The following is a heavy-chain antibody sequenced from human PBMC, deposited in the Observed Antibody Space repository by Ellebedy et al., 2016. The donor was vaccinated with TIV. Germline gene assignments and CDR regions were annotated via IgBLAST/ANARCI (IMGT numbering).Heavy chain of an antibody. J-gene: IGHJ6*02. Sequence: AASVKVSCKASGYTFSGYFLHWVRQAPRQGLDWMGWINSNNGDTNYAQKFQERVTITRDMSTSTAYMELSSLSSDDTAVYYCGSSSGWYGGYYGMDVWGQGTTVTVSS. CDR1: GYTFSGYF. CDR3: GSSSGWYGGYYGMDV. V-gene: IGHV1-2*02. D-gene: IGHD6-19*01. CDR2: INSNNGDT.